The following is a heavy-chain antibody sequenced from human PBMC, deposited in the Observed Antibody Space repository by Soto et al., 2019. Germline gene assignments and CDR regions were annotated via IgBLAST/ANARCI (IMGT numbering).Heavy chain of an antibody. D-gene: IGHD3-16*01. V-gene: IGHV3-74*03. Sequence: EVQLVESGGASVQPGGSLRLSCAASGFSLSKYWMHWVRQAPGKGLEWVSRVNGDGCSTTYADSVRGRFIISRDNAKNTVFLQMSSLRADETARYYCARGGSTDFYGLLDLWGQGTQVIVSS. CDR3: ARGGSTDFYGLLDL. CDR1: GFSLSKYW. CDR2: VNGDGCST. J-gene: IGHJ5*02.